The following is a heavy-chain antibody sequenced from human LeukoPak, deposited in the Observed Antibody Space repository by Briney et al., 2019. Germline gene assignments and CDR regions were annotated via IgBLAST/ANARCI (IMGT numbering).Heavy chain of an antibody. CDR2: INWSGSST. V-gene: IGHV3-20*01. CDR3: ARIRGYFYGSGTGYMDV. CDR1: GFTFDEYG. D-gene: IGHD3-10*01. J-gene: IGHJ6*03. Sequence: GSLRLSCAASGFTFDEYGMSWVRQAPGKGLEWVSGINWSGSSTTYADSVKGRFTISRDNAKNSLYLQMNSLRAEDTALYHCARIRGYFYGSGTGYMDVWGKGTTVTISS.